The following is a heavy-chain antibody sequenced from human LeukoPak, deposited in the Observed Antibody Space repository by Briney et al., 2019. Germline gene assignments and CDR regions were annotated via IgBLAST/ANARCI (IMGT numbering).Heavy chain of an antibody. CDR3: ARDQAVAGTGMDG. D-gene: IGHD6-19*01. Sequence: GGSLRLSCAASGFTFSSYSMNWVRQAPGKGLEWVSSISSSSSYIYYADSVKGRFTISRDNAKNSLYLQMNSLRAEDTAVYYCARDQAVAGTGMDGWGQGTTVTVSS. J-gene: IGHJ6*02. CDR1: GFTFSSYS. V-gene: IGHV3-21*01. CDR2: ISSSSSYI.